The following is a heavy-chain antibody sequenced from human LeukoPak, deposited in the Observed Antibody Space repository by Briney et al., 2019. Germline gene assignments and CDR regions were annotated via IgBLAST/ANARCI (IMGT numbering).Heavy chain of an antibody. CDR2: IKQDGSEK. D-gene: IGHD1-1*01. CDR1: GFTFSSYW. CDR3: AKDLHWNQSDY. J-gene: IGHJ4*02. Sequence: GGSLRLSCAASGFTFSSYWMSWVRQAPGKGLEWVANIKQDGSEKNYVDSVKGRFTISRDNAKNSLYLQMNSLRAEDTAVYCAKDLHWNQSDYWGQGTLVTVSS. V-gene: IGHV3-7*05.